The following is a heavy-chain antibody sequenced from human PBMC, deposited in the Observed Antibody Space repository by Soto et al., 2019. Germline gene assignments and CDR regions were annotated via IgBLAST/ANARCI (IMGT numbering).Heavy chain of an antibody. Sequence: GGSLRLSCAASGFTFNNYAMSWVRQAPGKGLEWVSTITGGGAGTYYADSVKGRFTISRDNSNNTLYLQMNSLRAEDTALYFCAKCFRNYAADNFDNWGLGTLVTVSS. CDR3: AKCFRNYAADNFDN. CDR2: ITGGGAGT. V-gene: IGHV3-23*01. D-gene: IGHD4-4*01. CDR1: GFTFNNYA. J-gene: IGHJ4*02.